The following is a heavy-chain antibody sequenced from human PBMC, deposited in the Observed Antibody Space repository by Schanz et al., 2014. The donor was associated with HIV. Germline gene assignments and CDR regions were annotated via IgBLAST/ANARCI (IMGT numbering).Heavy chain of an antibody. Sequence: EVRLVESGGGLVQPGRSLRLSCAASGFTFDDHAMYWVRQVPGKGLEWVAGITWNGAGTGYADSVKGRFTISRDSAKNSLYLQMDSLRPEDTAVYYCANLVVAATDDAFDIWGQGTMVTVSS. CDR3: ANLVVAATDDAFDI. CDR2: ITWNGAGT. D-gene: IGHD2-15*01. J-gene: IGHJ3*02. V-gene: IGHV3-9*01. CDR1: GFTFDDHA.